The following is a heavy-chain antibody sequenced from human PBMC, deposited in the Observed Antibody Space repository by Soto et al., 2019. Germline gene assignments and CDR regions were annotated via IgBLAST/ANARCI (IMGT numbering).Heavy chain of an antibody. CDR3: TTDLARTIAGDY. D-gene: IGHD6-13*01. Sequence: EVQLVESGGGLVKPGGSLRLSCAASGFTFSNAWMNWVRQAPGKGLEWVGRVKIKIDGGTTDYAAPVKGRFTISRDDSKNTLYLQMNGLKTEDTAVYYCTTDLARTIAGDYWGQGPLVTVSS. J-gene: IGHJ4*02. V-gene: IGHV3-15*07. CDR2: VKIKIDGGTT. CDR1: GFTFSNAW.